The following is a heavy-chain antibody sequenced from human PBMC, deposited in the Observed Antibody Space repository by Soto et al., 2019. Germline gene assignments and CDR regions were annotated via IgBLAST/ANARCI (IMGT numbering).Heavy chain of an antibody. CDR3: AKTPSPHAAAGRGGGGYFDY. CDR2: ISGSGGST. CDR1: GFTFSTYA. Sequence: EVQLLESGGGLVQPGGSLRLSCAASGFTFSTYAMTWVRQAPGKRLEWVSIISGSGGSTYYADSVKGRFIISRDNSKNTLDGQMNSLTAEDTAVYYCAKTPSPHAAAGRGGGGYFDYWGQGTLVTVSS. D-gene: IGHD6-13*01. V-gene: IGHV3-23*01. J-gene: IGHJ4*02.